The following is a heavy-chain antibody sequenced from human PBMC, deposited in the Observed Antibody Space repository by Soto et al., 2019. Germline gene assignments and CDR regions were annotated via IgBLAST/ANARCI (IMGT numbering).Heavy chain of an antibody. CDR2: IRDDGSDT. J-gene: IGHJ4*02. CDR3: ARAVEKSSYYDFWSGSLN. D-gene: IGHD3-3*01. Sequence: GLCXRLSCSASVFTFRNYWITLFRQAPGKGLEWVANIRDDGSDTFYVDSVKGRFSVSRDNAKNSLYLQMNSLRVEDTAVYYSARAVEKSSYYDFWSGSLNWGQGTLVTVSS. CDR1: VFTFRNYW. V-gene: IGHV3-7*01.